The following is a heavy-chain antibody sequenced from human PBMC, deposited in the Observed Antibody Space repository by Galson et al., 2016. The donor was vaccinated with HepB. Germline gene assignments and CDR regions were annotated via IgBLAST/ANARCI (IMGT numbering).Heavy chain of an antibody. V-gene: IGHV1-18*01. CDR3: ARVRDSSGWHQIRYFDL. D-gene: IGHD6-19*01. J-gene: IGHJ2*01. Sequence: SVKVSCKASDYTLTSYGITWVRQAPGQGLEWMGRISAYNDKTNYAQKLKGRVTMTTDTSTNTAYMELRSLRSDDTAVYYCARVRDSSGWHQIRYFDLWGRGTLVTVSS. CDR1: DYTLTSYG. CDR2: ISAYNDKT.